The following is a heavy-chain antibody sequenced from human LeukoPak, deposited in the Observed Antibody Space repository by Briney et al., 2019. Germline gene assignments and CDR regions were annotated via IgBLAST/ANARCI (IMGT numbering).Heavy chain of an antibody. V-gene: IGHV1-2*04. D-gene: IGHD3-16*01. CDR3: AREEDGGSLDY. CDR1: GYTFTGYY. Sequence: ASVKVSCKASGYTFTGYYMHWVRQAPGQGLEWMGWINPNSGGTNYAQKFQGWVTMARDTSISTAYMELSRLRSDDTAVYYCAREEDGGSLDYWGQGTLVTVSS. J-gene: IGHJ4*02. CDR2: INPNSGGT.